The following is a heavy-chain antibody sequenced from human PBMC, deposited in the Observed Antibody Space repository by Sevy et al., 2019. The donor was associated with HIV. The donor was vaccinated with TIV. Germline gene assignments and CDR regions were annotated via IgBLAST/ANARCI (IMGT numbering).Heavy chain of an antibody. J-gene: IGHJ3*02. D-gene: IGHD3-22*01. V-gene: IGHV1-2*02. CDR2: INPNSGGT. CDR3: ASGIGVYDSSGYYGGYDAFDI. Sequence: ASVKVSCKASGYTFTGYYMHWVRQAPGQGLEWMGWINPNSGGTNYPQKFQGRVTMTRDTSISTAYMELSRLRSDDTAVYYCASGIGVYDSSGYYGGYDAFDIWGQGTMVTVSS. CDR1: GYTFTGYY.